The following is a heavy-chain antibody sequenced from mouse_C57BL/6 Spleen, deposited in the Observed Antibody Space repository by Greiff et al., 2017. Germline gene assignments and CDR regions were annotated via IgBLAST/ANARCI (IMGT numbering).Heavy chain of an antibody. D-gene: IGHD1-1*01. Sequence: EVKVVESGGGLVKPGGSLKLSCAASGFTFSDYGMHWVRQAPEKGLEWVAYISSGSSTIYYADTVKGRFTISRDNAKNTLFLQMTSLRSEDTAMYYCARRSYGSSLYYAMDYWGQGTSVTVSS. CDR1: GFTFSDYG. CDR3: ARRSYGSSLYYAMDY. V-gene: IGHV5-17*01. CDR2: ISSGSSTI. J-gene: IGHJ4*01.